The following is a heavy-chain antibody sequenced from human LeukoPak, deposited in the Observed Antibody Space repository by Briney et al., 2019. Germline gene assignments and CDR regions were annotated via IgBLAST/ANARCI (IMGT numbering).Heavy chain of an antibody. Sequence: GGSLRLSCAASGFTFSAYYMSWIRQAPGKGLEWVSYISSSSSYTNYADSVKGRFTISRDNAKNSLYLQMNSLRAEDTAVYYCARDRVDYYGSGSYSTIYYFDYWGQGTLVTVSS. J-gene: IGHJ4*02. CDR1: GFTFSAYY. V-gene: IGHV3-11*06. CDR2: ISSSSSYT. CDR3: ARDRVDYYGSGSYSTIYYFDY. D-gene: IGHD3-10*01.